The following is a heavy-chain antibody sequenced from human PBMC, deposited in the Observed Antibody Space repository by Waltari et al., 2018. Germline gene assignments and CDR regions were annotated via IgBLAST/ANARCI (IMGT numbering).Heavy chain of an antibody. J-gene: IGHJ5*02. V-gene: IGHV4-39*07. Sequence: QLQLQESGPGLVKPSETLSLTCTVSGGSIRSSSYYWGWIRQHPGKGLEWIGSIYYSGSTYYNPSLKSRVTISVDTSKNQFSLKLSSVTAADTAVYYCARHIIVVVVAATLNWFDPWGQGTLVTVSS. CDR1: GGSIRSSSYY. CDR2: IYYSGST. D-gene: IGHD2-15*01. CDR3: ARHIIVVVVAATLNWFDP.